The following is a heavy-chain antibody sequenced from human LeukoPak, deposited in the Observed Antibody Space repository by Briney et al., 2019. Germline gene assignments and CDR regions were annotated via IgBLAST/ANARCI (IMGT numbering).Heavy chain of an antibody. Sequence: ASVKVSRKASDYTFTSYGISWVRQAPGQGLEWMGWIIPYNGNTNYAQNLQGRVSMTTDTSTTTAYMVLTSLTSDDTAVYYCARGGTTSWVGSFDHWGQGTLVTVSS. CDR2: IIPYNGNT. CDR1: DYTFTSYG. CDR3: ARGGTTSWVGSFDH. J-gene: IGHJ4*02. D-gene: IGHD1-14*01. V-gene: IGHV1-18*01.